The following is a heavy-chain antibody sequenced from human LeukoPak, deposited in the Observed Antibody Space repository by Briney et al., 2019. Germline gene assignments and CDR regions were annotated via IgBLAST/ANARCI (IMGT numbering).Heavy chain of an antibody. CDR2: ISYDGSNK. Sequence: GGSLRLSCAASGFTFSSYGMHWVRQAPGKGLEWVAVISYDGSNKYYADSVKGRFTISRDNSKNTLYLQMNSLRAEDTAVYYCAKEPQKDDYYYGMDVWGQGTTVTVSS. J-gene: IGHJ6*02. CDR1: GFTFSSYG. V-gene: IGHV3-30*18. CDR3: AKEPQKDDYYYGMDV.